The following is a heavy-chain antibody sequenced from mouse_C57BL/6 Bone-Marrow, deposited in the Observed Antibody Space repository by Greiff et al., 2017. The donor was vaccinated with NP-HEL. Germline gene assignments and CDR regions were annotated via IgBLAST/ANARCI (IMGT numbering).Heavy chain of an antibody. V-gene: IGHV1-50*01. CDR3: ARSQLRHYYAMDY. CDR1: GYTFTSYW. D-gene: IGHD3-2*02. J-gene: IGHJ4*01. Sequence: QVQLKQPGAELVKPGASVKLSCKASGYTFTSYWMQWVKQRPGQGLEWIGEIDPSDSYTNSNQKFKGKATLTVDTSSSTAYMQLSSLTSEDSAVYYCARSQLRHYYAMDYWGQGTSVTVSS. CDR2: IDPSDSYT.